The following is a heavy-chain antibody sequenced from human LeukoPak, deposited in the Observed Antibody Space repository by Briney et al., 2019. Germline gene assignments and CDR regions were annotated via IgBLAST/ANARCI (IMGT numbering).Heavy chain of an antibody. CDR2: IGTAGDT. CDR3: AREGYCSGGSCLEAFDI. V-gene: IGHV3-13*01. Sequence: GGSLRLSCAASGFTFSSYDMHWVRQATGKGLEWVSAIGTAGDTYYPGSVKGRFTISRENAKNSLYLQMNSLRAGDTAVYYCAREGYCSGGSCLEAFDIWGQGTMVTVSS. D-gene: IGHD2-15*01. CDR1: GFTFSSYD. J-gene: IGHJ3*02.